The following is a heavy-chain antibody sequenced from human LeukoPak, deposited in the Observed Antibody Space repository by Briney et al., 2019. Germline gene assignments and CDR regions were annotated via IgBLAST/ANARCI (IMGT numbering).Heavy chain of an antibody. CDR3: AKDGLTAGGGYSGSGFDY. J-gene: IGHJ4*02. Sequence: PGGSLRLSCAPSGFTYHNYAMQCVRHAPGKGGEWVSAISVSGDSTYSADSVKGRFTIARDNSRNTLYLQMNCLRAYDTAVYYCAKDGLTAGGGYSGSGFDYWGQGALVTVSS. CDR2: ISVSGDST. CDR1: GFTYHNYA. D-gene: IGHD5-12*01. V-gene: IGHV3-23*01.